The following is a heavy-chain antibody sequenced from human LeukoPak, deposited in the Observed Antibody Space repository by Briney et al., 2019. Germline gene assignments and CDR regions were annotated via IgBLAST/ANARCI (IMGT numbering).Heavy chain of an antibody. CDR1: GDSISSYY. V-gene: IGHV4-59*01. J-gene: IGHJ4*02. CDR2: IYYSGST. D-gene: IGHD1-26*01. Sequence: SETLSLTCTVSGDSISSYYWSWLRQPPGKGLEWVGYIYYSGSTNYNPSLKSRVTISVDTSKNQFSLKLSSVTAADTAVYYCARGPVGATRDFDYWGQGTLVTVSS. CDR3: ARGPVGATRDFDY.